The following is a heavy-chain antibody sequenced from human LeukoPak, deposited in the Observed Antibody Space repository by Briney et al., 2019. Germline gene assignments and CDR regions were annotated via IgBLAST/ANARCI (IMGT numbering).Heavy chain of an antibody. D-gene: IGHD4-23*01. Sequence: PGGSLRLSCAASGFTFDDYAMHWVRQAPGKGLEWVSGISWISGSIGYADSVKGRFTISRDNAKNSLYLQMNSLRAEDTALYYCAKDSYGGTQTDWYFALWGRGTLVTVSS. CDR3: AKDSYGGTQTDWYFAL. CDR2: ISWISGSI. J-gene: IGHJ2*01. V-gene: IGHV3-9*01. CDR1: GFTFDDYA.